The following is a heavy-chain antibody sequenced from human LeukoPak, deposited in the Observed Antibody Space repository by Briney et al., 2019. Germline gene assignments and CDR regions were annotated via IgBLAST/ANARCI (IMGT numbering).Heavy chain of an antibody. CDR1: GGSISSYY. Sequence: SETLSLTCTVSGGSISSYYWSWFRQPVGKGLEWIGRIYTSGSTNYNPSLKSRVTMSVDTSKNQFSLKLSSVTAADTAVYYCARGDDYGDYYFDYSGQGTLVSVSS. CDR3: ARGDDYGDYYFDY. CDR2: IYTSGST. J-gene: IGHJ4*02. D-gene: IGHD4-17*01. V-gene: IGHV4-4*07.